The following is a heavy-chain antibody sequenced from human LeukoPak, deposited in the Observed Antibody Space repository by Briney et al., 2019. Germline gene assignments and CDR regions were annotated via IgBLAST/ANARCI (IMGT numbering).Heavy chain of an antibody. J-gene: IGHJ6*02. D-gene: IGHD3-9*01. Sequence: ASVKVSCKASGYTFTSYGISWVRQAPGQGLEWMGWISAYNGNTNYAQKLQGRVTMTTDTSTSTAYMELRSLRSDDTAVYYCARDRVISTGSAEADYYYGMDVWGQGTTVTVSS. CDR1: GYTFTSYG. CDR2: ISAYNGNT. CDR3: ARDRVISTGSAEADYYYGMDV. V-gene: IGHV1-18*01.